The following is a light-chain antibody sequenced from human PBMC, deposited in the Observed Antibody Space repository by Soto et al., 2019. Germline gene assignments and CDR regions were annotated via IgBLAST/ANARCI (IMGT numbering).Light chain of an antibody. J-gene: IGKJ1*01. Sequence: EIVLTQSPATLSVSPGERATLSCRASQIVSSNLAWYQQKPEQAPRLLIYGASTRATGIPARFSGSGSGTEFTLTISSLQSEDFAVYYCQQYNNWPRTFGQGTKGDIK. CDR1: QIVSSN. CDR3: QQYNNWPRT. CDR2: GAS. V-gene: IGKV3-15*01.